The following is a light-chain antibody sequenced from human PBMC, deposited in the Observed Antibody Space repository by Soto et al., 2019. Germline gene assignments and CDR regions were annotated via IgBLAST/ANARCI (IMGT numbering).Light chain of an antibody. CDR2: DAS. V-gene: IGKV3-20*01. J-gene: IGKJ5*01. Sequence: EIVLTQSPGTLSLSPGERATLSCRASQSVTSSYLAWYQQKPGQAPRLLISDASDRATDIPARFSGSGSGTDFTLTITRLEPEDSAVYFCQQYTGPPTTFGQGTRLEIK. CDR1: QSVTSSY. CDR3: QQYTGPPTT.